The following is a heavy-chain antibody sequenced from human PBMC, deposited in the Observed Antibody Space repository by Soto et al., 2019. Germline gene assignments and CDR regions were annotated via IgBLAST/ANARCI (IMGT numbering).Heavy chain of an antibody. CDR1: GGSISSGDYY. CDR3: ARVGIMTTVSVEYFQH. Sequence: SETLSLTCTVSGGSISSGDYYWSRIRQPPGKGLEWIGYIYYSGSTYYNPSLKSRVTISVDTSKNQFSLKLSSVTAADTAVYYCARVGIMTTVSVEYFQHWGQGTLVTVSS. V-gene: IGHV4-30-4*01. CDR2: IYYSGST. J-gene: IGHJ1*01. D-gene: IGHD3-16*01.